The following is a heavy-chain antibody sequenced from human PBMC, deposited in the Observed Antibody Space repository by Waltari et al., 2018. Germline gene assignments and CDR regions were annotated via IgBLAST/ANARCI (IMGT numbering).Heavy chain of an antibody. CDR3: ARDGAAAAGLDY. CDR2: IFYTGNT. V-gene: IGHV4-31*03. J-gene: IGHJ4*02. Sequence: QVRLQESGPGLVKPSQTLSLTCTVSGGSLSGGGYYWSWVRQHPGKGLEWIGYIFYTGNTFYNPSLKSRVIISVDTSRNQFSLRLISVTAADTAVYYCARDGAAAAGLDYWGQGTPVTVSS. CDR1: GGSLSGGGYY. D-gene: IGHD6-13*01.